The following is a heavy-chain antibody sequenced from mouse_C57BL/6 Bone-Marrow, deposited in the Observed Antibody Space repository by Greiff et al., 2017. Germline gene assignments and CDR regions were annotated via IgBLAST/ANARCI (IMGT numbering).Heavy chain of an antibody. CDR2: ISNLAYSI. J-gene: IGHJ3*01. D-gene: IGHD2-2*01. CDR3: ARQNGYEEPFAY. Sequence: EVQGVESGGGLVQPGGSLKLSCAASGFTFSDYGMAWVRQAPRKGPEWVAFISNLAYSIYYADTVTGRFTLSRENAKNTLYLEMSSLRSEDTAMDYCARQNGYEEPFAYWGQGTLVTVSA. V-gene: IGHV5-15*01. CDR1: GFTFSDYG.